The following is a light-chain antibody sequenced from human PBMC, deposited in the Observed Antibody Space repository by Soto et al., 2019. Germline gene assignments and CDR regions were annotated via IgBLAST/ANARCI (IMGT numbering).Light chain of an antibody. Sequence: EIALTQSPATVSLCPGERATLSCLASQSVTSCYLAWYQQKPGQAPRLLIYGVSSRATGIPDRFSGSGAGTDFTLTISRLEPEDFAVYYCQQYGDSPLTFGGGTKVDIK. CDR3: QQYGDSPLT. CDR2: GVS. V-gene: IGKV3-20*01. J-gene: IGKJ4*01. CDR1: QSVTSCY.